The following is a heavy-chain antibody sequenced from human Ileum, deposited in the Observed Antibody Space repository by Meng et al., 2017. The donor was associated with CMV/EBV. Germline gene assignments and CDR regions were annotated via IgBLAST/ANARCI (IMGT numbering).Heavy chain of an antibody. D-gene: IGHD3-3*01. CDR3: AKLLGDFWSGYHFDY. Sequence: GESLKISCAASGFTFSSYAMSWVRQAPGKGLEWVSVIHSGGSSTYYADSVKGRFTISRDNSKNTLYLQMNSLRAEDTAVYYCAKLLGDFWSGYHFDYWGQGTLVTVSS. CDR1: GFTFSSYA. CDR2: IHSGGSST. V-gene: IGHV3-23*03. J-gene: IGHJ4*02.